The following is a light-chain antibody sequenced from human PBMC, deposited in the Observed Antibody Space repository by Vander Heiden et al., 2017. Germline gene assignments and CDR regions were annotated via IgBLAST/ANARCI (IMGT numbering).Light chain of an antibody. V-gene: IGLV1-51*01. Sequence: QSVLTQPPSVSAAPGQKVTISCSGGSSNIGNNYVSWYQQLPGTAPKLLMYDDKKRPSGIPDRFSGSKSGASATLGIAGLQTGDEADYYCGTWDSSLSAVVFGGGTKLTVL. CDR3: GTWDSSLSAVV. CDR1: SSNIGNNY. CDR2: DDK. J-gene: IGLJ2*01.